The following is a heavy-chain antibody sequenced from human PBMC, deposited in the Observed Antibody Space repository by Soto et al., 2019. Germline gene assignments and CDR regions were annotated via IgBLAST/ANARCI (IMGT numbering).Heavy chain of an antibody. CDR1: GYTFTGYY. V-gene: IGHV1-2*04. Sequence: QVQLVQSGAEVKKPGASVKVSCKASGYTFTGYYMHWVRQAPGQGLEWMGWINPNSGGTNYAQKFQGWVTMTRDTSISTAYMELSRLRSDDTVVYYCAREADFWSGYYMEDWGQGTLVTVSS. CDR3: AREADFWSGYYMED. D-gene: IGHD3-3*01. CDR2: INPNSGGT. J-gene: IGHJ4*02.